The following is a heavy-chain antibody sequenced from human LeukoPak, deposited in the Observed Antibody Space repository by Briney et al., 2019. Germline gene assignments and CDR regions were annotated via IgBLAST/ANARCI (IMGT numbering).Heavy chain of an antibody. V-gene: IGHV4-30-2*01. CDR2: IYHSGST. J-gene: IGHJ4*02. Sequence: SQTLSLTCAVSGGSISSGGYSWSWIRQPPGKGLEWIGYIYHSGSTYYNPSLKSRVTISVDRSKNQFSLKLSSETAADTAVYYCARETHYGDYVDYFDYWGQGTLVTVSS. D-gene: IGHD4-17*01. CDR1: GGSISSGGYS. CDR3: ARETHYGDYVDYFDY.